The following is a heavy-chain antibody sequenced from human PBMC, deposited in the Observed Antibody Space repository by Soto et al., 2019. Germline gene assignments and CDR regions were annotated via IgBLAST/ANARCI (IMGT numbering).Heavy chain of an antibody. V-gene: IGHV3-7*03. D-gene: IGHD6-6*01. Sequence: GGSLRLSCAASGFTFSNFWMTWVRQAPGKGLEWVANIKQDGGEIYYLDSVKGRFTISRDNAKNSLLPQMNSLRAEDTAVYYCARGWAALDSWGQGTLVTVSS. CDR3: ARGWAALDS. J-gene: IGHJ4*02. CDR2: IKQDGGEI. CDR1: GFTFSNFW.